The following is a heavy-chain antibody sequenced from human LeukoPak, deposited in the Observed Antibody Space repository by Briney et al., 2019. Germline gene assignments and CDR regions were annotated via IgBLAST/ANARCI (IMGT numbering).Heavy chain of an antibody. V-gene: IGHV4-34*01. D-gene: IGHD3-16*02. CDR2: INHSGST. CDR1: GGSFSGYY. J-gene: IGHJ4*02. CDR3: ARDRPHYDYVWGSYRYYYFDY. Sequence: SETLSLTCAVYGGSFSGYYWSWIRQPPGKGLEWTGEINHSGSTNYNPSLKSRVTISVDTSKNQFSLKLSSVTAADTAVYYCARDRPHYDYVWGSYRYYYFDYWGQGTLVTVSS.